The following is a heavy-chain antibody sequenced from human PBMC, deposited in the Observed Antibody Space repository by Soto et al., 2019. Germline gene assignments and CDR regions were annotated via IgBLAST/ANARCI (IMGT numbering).Heavy chain of an antibody. CDR1: GYTFFTYD. D-gene: IGHD5-12*01. V-gene: IGHV1-18*01. CDR3: ARHHGPTTSENWFDP. J-gene: IGHJ5*02. CDR2: ISTYSCDT. Sequence: QVHLVQSGVEVKTPGASVKVSCQASGYTFFTYDISWVRQAPGQGLEWMGWISTYSCDTKYAQKFQGRVTMTTDTSTTTAQLELRSLRADETAVYYCARHHGPTTSENWFDPWGQGTIVTVSS.